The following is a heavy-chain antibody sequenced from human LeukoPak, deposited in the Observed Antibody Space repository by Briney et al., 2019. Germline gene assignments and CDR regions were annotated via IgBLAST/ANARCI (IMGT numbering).Heavy chain of an antibody. D-gene: IGHD3-3*01. Sequence: SQTLSLTCTVSGGSISSSSYYWGWIRQPPGKGLEWIGSIYYSGSTYYNPSLKSRVTISVDTSKNQFSLKLSSVTAADMAVYYCARSLKGSGYYVFDYWGQGTLVTVSS. CDR1: GGSISSSSYY. CDR3: ARSLKGSGYYVFDY. V-gene: IGHV4-39*01. CDR2: IYYSGST. J-gene: IGHJ4*02.